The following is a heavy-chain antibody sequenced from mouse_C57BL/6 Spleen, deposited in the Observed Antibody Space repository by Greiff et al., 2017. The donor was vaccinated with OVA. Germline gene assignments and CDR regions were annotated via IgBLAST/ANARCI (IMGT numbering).Heavy chain of an antibody. D-gene: IGHD2-2*01. V-gene: IGHV1-22*01. Sequence: VQLQQSGPELVKPGASVKMSCKASGYTFTDYNMHWVKQSPGKSLEWIGYINPNNGGTSYNQKFKGKATLTVNKSSSTAYMELRSLTSEDSAVYYCARGYGYDEEGYFDYRGQGTTLTGSS. CDR3: ARGYGYDEEGYFDY. CDR2: INPNNGGT. J-gene: IGHJ2*01. CDR1: GYTFTDYN.